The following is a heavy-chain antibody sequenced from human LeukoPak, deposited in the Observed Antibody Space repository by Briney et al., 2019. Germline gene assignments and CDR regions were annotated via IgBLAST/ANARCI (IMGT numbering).Heavy chain of an antibody. Sequence: KPSQTLSLTRAVYAGSFSGYYWSWIRQPPGKGLEWIGEINHSGSTNYNPSLKSRVTISVDTSKNQFSLKLSSVTAADTAVYYCAGLRTFDYWGQGTLVTVSS. J-gene: IGHJ4*02. D-gene: IGHD1-7*01. CDR2: INHSGST. V-gene: IGHV4-34*01. CDR1: AGSFSGYY. CDR3: AGLRTFDY.